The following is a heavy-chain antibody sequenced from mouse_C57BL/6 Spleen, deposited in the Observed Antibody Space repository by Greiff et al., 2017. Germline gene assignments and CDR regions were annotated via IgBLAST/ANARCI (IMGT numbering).Heavy chain of an antibody. CDR3: ARDGWAWFAY. CDR1: GFTFSSYA. D-gene: IGHD1-1*02. J-gene: IGHJ3*01. V-gene: IGHV5-4*01. Sequence: EVMLVESGGGLVKPGGSLKLSCAASGFTFSSYAMSWVRQTPEKRLEWVATISDGGSYTYYPDNVKGRFTISRDNAKNNLYLQMSHLKSEDTAMYYCARDGWAWFAYWGQGTLVTVSA. CDR2: ISDGGSYT.